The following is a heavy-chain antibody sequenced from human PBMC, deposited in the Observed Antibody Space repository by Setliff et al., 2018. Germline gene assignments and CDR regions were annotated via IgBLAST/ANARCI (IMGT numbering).Heavy chain of an antibody. CDR1: GDPISSYY. D-gene: IGHD7-27*01. CDR3: ARVTNWGLDLRFDP. J-gene: IGHJ5*02. Sequence: SDTLSLTCTVSGDPISSYYWSWIRQPPGKGLEWIGYIYYSGSTNYNPSLKSRVTMSVATFENHFSLKLNSLTAADTAVYYCARVTNWGLDLRFDPWGQGILVTV. CDR2: IYYSGST. V-gene: IGHV4-59*07.